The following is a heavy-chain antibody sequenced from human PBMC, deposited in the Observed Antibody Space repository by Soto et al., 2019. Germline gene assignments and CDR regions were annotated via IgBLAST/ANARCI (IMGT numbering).Heavy chain of an antibody. J-gene: IGHJ4*02. Sequence: QVQLMQSRAEVREPGASVKVSCKASGYTFTSYGINWVRQATGQGLEWMGWMNPINGNTGFAQKFQGRLTMTRNTSISTAYMELRGLTSEDTAVYYCARGGDPHLGELCHFWAQGALVTVSS. D-gene: IGHD3-16*01. CDR2: MNPINGNT. CDR3: ARGGDPHLGELCHF. V-gene: IGHV1-8*01. CDR1: GYTFTSYG.